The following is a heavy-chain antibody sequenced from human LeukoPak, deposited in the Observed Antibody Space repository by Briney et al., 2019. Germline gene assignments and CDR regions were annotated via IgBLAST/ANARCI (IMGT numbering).Heavy chain of an antibody. V-gene: IGHV4-59*01. J-gene: IGHJ4*02. CDR3: ARVSGSYYYFDY. CDR1: GGSISSYY. CDR2: IYYSGSA. D-gene: IGHD1-26*01. Sequence: KPSETLSLTCTVSGGSISSYYWSWIRQPPGRGRGWIGYIYYSGSANYNPSLKSRVTISVDTSKNQFSLKLSSVTAADTAVYYCARVSGSYYYFDYWGQGTLVTVSS.